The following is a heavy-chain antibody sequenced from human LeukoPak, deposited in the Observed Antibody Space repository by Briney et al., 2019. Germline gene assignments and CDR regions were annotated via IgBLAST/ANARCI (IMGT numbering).Heavy chain of an antibody. Sequence: GGSLRLSCAASGFTVTNNYIIWVRQAPGKGLEWVSVIYSGGGTYYADSVRGRFTTSRDISENTVYLQMDSLRAEDTAVYYCATALARAFAIWGQGTMVTVSS. CDR2: IYSGGGT. CDR1: GFTVTNNY. V-gene: IGHV3-66*01. CDR3: ATALARAFAI. J-gene: IGHJ3*02. D-gene: IGHD6-13*01.